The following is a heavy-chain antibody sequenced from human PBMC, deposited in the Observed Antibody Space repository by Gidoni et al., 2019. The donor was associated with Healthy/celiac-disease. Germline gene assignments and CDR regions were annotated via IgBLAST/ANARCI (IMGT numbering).Heavy chain of an antibody. V-gene: IGHV4-34*01. J-gene: IGHJ4*02. CDR3: AREGYQLLEYYFDY. Sequence: QVQLQQWGAGLLKPSETLSLTCAVYGGSFSGYYWSWLRQPPGKGLEWIGEINHSGSTNYNPSLKSPVTISVDTSKNQFSLKLSSVTAADTAVYYCAREGYQLLEYYFDYWGQGTLVTVSS. CDR1: GGSFSGYY. D-gene: IGHD2-2*01. CDR2: INHSGST.